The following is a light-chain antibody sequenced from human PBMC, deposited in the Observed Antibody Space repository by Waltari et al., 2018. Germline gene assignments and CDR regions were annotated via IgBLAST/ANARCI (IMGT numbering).Light chain of an antibody. CDR3: QQYNTYWT. Sequence: DIQITQSPSTLSASIGDRVTITCRASQNVDTWLAWYQQKPGKAPKLLVYKTSTLQSGVPSRFSGSGSGTHFTLTISSLQPDDFATYDCQQYNTYWTFGQGTKVE. J-gene: IGKJ1*01. CDR1: QNVDTW. CDR2: KTS. V-gene: IGKV1-5*03.